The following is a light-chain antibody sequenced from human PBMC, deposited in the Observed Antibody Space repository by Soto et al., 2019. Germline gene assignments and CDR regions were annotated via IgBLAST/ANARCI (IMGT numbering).Light chain of an antibody. Sequence: QSVLTQPPSVSGSPGQSITISCPGTRSDVGGYNYFSWYQHHPGKAPKLMIFDVSNRPSGVSNRFSGSKSGNTASLTISGLQPEDEADYYCSSYTTSNTRQIVFGTGTKVTVL. J-gene: IGLJ1*01. CDR1: RSDVGGYNY. CDR3: SSYTTSNTRQIV. CDR2: DVS. V-gene: IGLV2-14*03.